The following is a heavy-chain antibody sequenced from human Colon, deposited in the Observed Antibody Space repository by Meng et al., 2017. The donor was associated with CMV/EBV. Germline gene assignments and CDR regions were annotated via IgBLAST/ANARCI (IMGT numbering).Heavy chain of an antibody. V-gene: IGHV1-18*03. CDR1: GYTFHHYG. CDR3: ARGYDYTNYVPIDY. D-gene: IGHD4-11*01. J-gene: IGHJ4*02. Sequence: ASVPVSCKASGYTFHHYGINWLRQAPGQGLEWMGWISAFNGKTYYAQNFQDRLTLTTDTTTTTAYMELRSLTSDDVALYYCARGYDYTNYVPIDYWGQGTLVTVSS. CDR2: ISAFNGKT.